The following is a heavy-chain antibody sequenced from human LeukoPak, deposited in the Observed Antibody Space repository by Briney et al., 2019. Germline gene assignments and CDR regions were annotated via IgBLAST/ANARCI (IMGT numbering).Heavy chain of an antibody. CDR1: GFTFSDHY. V-gene: IGHV3-11*04. Sequence: GGSLRLSCAASGFTFSDHYMSWIRQAPGRGLEWVSYISNSGRTIYYADSVKGRFTISRGNAENSLYLQMNSLRAEDTAVYYCARVIATRPHYHYYMDVWGKGTTVTLSS. CDR3: ARVIATRPHYHYYMDV. D-gene: IGHD6-6*01. J-gene: IGHJ6*03. CDR2: ISNSGRTI.